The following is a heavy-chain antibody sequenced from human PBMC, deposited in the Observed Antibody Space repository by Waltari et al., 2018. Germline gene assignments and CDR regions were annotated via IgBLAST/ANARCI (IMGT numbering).Heavy chain of an antibody. CDR1: GFTFSSYS. CDR3: ATGRTYYYESSGYNFDY. D-gene: IGHD3-22*01. J-gene: IGHJ4*02. V-gene: IGHV3-48*01. Sequence: EVQLVESGGGLVQPGGSLRLSCAASGFTFSSYSMNWVRQAPGKGLEWVSYISSSSSSRYDADSVKGRFTISRDNGKNSLYLQRNSLRAEDTAVYYCATGRTYYYESSGYNFDYWGQGTLVTVSS. CDR2: ISSSSSSR.